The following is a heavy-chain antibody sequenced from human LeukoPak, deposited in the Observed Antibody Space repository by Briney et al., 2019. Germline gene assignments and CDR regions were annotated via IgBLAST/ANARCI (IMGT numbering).Heavy chain of an antibody. CDR1: GGTFSSYA. V-gene: IGHV1-2*04. CDR3: ARASFSGSHPAHYYYYYGMDV. D-gene: IGHD1-26*01. Sequence: GASVKVSCKASGGTFSSYAISWVRQAPGQGLEWMGWINPNSGGTNYAQKFQGWVTMTRDTSISTAYMELSRLRSDDTAVYYCARASFSGSHPAHYYYYYGMDVWGQGTTVTVSS. J-gene: IGHJ6*02. CDR2: INPNSGGT.